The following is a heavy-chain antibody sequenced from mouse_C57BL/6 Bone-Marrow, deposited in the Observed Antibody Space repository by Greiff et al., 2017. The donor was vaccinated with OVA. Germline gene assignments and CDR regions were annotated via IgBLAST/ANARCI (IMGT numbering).Heavy chain of an antibody. Sequence: QVQLKQPGTELVKPGASVKLSCKASGYTFTSYWMHWVKQRPGQGLEWIGNINPSNGGTNYNEKFKSKATLTVDKSSSTAYMQLSSLTSEDSAVYYCAKAGGTRAWFAYWGQGTLVTVSA. J-gene: IGHJ3*01. D-gene: IGHD4-1*01. CDR1: GYTFTSYW. CDR2: INPSNGGT. CDR3: AKAGGTRAWFAY. V-gene: IGHV1-53*01.